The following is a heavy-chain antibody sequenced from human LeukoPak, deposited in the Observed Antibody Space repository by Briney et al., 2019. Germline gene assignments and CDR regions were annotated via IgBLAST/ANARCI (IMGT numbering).Heavy chain of an antibody. CDR1: GFTCSSYA. CDR2: ISYDGSNK. V-gene: IGHV3-30-3*01. J-gene: IGHJ4*02. CDR3: ARARPGTTLYGY. Sequence: GGSLRLSCAASGFTCSSYAMHWVHQAPGKGLESVAVISYDGSNKYYADSVKGRFTISRDNSKNTLYLQMNSLRAEDTAVYYCARARPGTTLYGYWGQGTLVTVSS. D-gene: IGHD1-7*01.